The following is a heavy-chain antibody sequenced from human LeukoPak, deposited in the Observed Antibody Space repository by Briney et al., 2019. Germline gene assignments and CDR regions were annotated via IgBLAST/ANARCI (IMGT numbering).Heavy chain of an antibody. J-gene: IGHJ5*02. Sequence: GGSLRLSRAASGFTVSTNYMSWVRQAPGKGLEWVSVIYSGGSTYYADSVKGRLTISRDNSKNTVYLQMNSLRAEDTAVYYCARALTDSSGWWNNWFDPWGQGTLVTVSS. CDR3: ARALTDSSGWWNNWFDP. V-gene: IGHV3-53*01. D-gene: IGHD6-19*01. CDR2: IYSGGST. CDR1: GFTVSTNY.